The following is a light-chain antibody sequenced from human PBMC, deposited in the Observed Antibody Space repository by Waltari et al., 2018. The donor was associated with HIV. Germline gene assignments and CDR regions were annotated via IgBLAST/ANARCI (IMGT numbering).Light chain of an antibody. V-gene: IGLV4-69*01. J-gene: IGLJ2*01. Sequence: QVVLTQSPSAYASLGASVKLTCTLSSGHSTYAVAWHQQQPEKGPRYLIKLNSDGNHYKGDGVPDRFSASSSGAERYLTISSIQSEDEAYYYCQTWGTGFVVFGGGTKLTVL. CDR1: SGHSTYA. CDR2: LNSDGNH. CDR3: QTWGTGFVV.